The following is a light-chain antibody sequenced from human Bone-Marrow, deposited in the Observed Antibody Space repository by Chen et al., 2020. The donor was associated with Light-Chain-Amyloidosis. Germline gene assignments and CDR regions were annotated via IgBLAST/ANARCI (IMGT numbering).Light chain of an antibody. CDR3: QSADSSGTYEVI. CDR1: DLPTKY. J-gene: IGLJ2*01. CDR2: RDT. Sequence: SYELPQPPSVSVSPGQTARITCSGDDLPTKYAYWYQQKPGQAPVLGIHRDTERPSGISERFSGSSSGTTATLTISGVQAEDEDDYDCQSADSSGTYEVIFGGGTKLTVL. V-gene: IGLV3-25*03.